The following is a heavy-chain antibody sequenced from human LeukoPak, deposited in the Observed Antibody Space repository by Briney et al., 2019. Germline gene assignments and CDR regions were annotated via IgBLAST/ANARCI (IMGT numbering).Heavy chain of an antibody. Sequence: GGSLRLSCAASGFTFSNSALSWVRQAPGKGLEWVSDVSGSGASTYYADSVRGRFTISRDNSKNTLYLQMNSLRAEDTAVYYCAKRIQSAMAAGYWGQGTLVTVSS. D-gene: IGHD5-18*01. CDR3: AKRIQSAMAAGY. CDR2: VSGSGAST. CDR1: GFTFSNSA. V-gene: IGHV3-23*01. J-gene: IGHJ4*02.